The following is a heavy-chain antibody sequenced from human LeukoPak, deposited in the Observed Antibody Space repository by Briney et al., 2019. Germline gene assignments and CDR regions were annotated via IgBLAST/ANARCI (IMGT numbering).Heavy chain of an antibody. CDR3: ASRSSYGNWFDP. D-gene: IGHD3-16*02. Sequence: GGSLRLSCAASGFTFGNYNMNWVRQAPGQGLEWVSYISTGSSTFYADSVKGRFTISRDNGKNSLYLQMNSLRAEDTAVYYCASRSSYGNWFDPWGQGTLVTVSS. V-gene: IGHV3-69-1*02. CDR1: GFTFGNYN. CDR2: ISTGSST. J-gene: IGHJ5*02.